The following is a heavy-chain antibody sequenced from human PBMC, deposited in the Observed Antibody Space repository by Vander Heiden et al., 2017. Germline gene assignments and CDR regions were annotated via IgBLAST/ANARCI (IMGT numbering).Heavy chain of an antibody. CDR1: GYTLTEVS. CDR3: ATDHAVATIVGYGMDV. CDR2: FDPEDGET. J-gene: IGHJ6*02. V-gene: IGHV1-24*01. Sequence: QVQLVQSGAEVKKPGASVKVSCKVSGYTLTEVSMHWVRQAPGKGLEWMGGFDPEDGETIYAQKFQGRVTMTEDTSTDTAYMELSSLRSEDTAVYYCATDHAVATIVGYGMDVWGQGTTVTVSS. D-gene: IGHD5-12*01.